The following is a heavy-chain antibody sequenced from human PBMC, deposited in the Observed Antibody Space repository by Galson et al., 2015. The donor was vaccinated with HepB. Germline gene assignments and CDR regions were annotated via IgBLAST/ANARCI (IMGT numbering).Heavy chain of an antibody. CDR1: GGSISSGSYY. V-gene: IGHV4-61*02. CDR3: ARDGRVATTTYYYYYMDV. CDR2: IYTSGST. Sequence: TLSLTCTVSGGSISSGSYYWSWIRQPAGKGLEWIGRIYTSGSTNYNPSLKSRVTMSVDTSKNQFSLKLGSVTAADTAVYYCARDGRVATTTYYYYYMDVWGKGTTVTVSS. D-gene: IGHD5-12*01. J-gene: IGHJ6*03.